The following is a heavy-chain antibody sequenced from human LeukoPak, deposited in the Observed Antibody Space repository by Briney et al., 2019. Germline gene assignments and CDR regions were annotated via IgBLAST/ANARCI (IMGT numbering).Heavy chain of an antibody. CDR2: INPNSGGT. Sequence: ASVKVSCKASGYTFTSYYMHWVRQAPGQGLEWMGWINPNSGGTNYAQKFQGRVTMTRETSISPAYMELSRLRSDDTGVYCCARRGVRRDQLLFLSYYYMDVWGKGTTVTVSS. CDR3: ARRGVRRDQLLFLSYYYMDV. CDR1: GYTFTSYY. J-gene: IGHJ6*03. D-gene: IGHD2-2*01. V-gene: IGHV1-2*02.